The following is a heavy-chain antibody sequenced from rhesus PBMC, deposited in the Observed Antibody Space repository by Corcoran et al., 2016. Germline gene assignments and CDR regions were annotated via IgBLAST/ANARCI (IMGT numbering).Heavy chain of an antibody. CDR1: GFTFSNYW. CDR2: IKNKADGGTA. CDR3: TSHNEDAYGYGLDS. Sequence: EVQLVESGGGLVQPGGSLRLSCAASGFTFSNYWMSWVRQAPGKGLAWVGFIKNKADGGTAAYAESVKGRFTMSIDDSKNTLYLQMNSLKTEDTAVYYCTSHNEDAYGYGLDSWGQGVVVTVSS. D-gene: IGHD3-9*01. V-gene: IGHV3S11*01. J-gene: IGHJ6*01.